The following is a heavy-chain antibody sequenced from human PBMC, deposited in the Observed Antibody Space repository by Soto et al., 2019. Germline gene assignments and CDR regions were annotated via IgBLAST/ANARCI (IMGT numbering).Heavy chain of an antibody. CDR3: ANRAEYYDILTGYYLDY. CDR2: ISGSGGST. V-gene: IGHV3-23*01. Sequence: PGGSLRLSCAASGFTFSSYAMSWVRQAPGKGLEWVSAISGSGGSTYYADSVKGRFTISRDNSKNTLYLQMNSLRAEDTAVYYCANRAEYYDILTGYYLDYWGQGTLVTVSS. J-gene: IGHJ4*02. D-gene: IGHD3-9*01. CDR1: GFTFSSYA.